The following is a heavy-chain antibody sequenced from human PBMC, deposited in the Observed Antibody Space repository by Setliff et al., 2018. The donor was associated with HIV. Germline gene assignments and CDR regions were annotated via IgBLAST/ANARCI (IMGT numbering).Heavy chain of an antibody. CDR3: ARGLNLRRGLVSPCLDY. Sequence: ASVKDSCKASGYTFTSYDINWVRQATGQGLEWMGWMNPKSGNSGHAQKFQGRITMTRNTSITTAYMELISLKSEDTAVYYCARGLNLRRGLVSPCLDYWGQGTLVTVSS. V-gene: IGHV1-8*02. D-gene: IGHD1-26*01. CDR2: MNPKSGNS. J-gene: IGHJ4*02. CDR1: GYTFTSYD.